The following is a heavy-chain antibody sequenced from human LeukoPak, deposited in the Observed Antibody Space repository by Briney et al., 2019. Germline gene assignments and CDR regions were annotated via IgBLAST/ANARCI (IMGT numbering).Heavy chain of an antibody. CDR2: LSGGGDST. V-gene: IGHV3-23*01. CDR3: AKGSSSGRPYYFDY. CDR1: GFTFSSYV. D-gene: IGHD6-19*01. J-gene: IGHJ4*02. Sequence: GGSLRLSCAASGFTFSSYVMSWVRQAPGKGLEWVSALSGGGDSTYYVDSVKGRFTTSRDNSKNTLYLQMNSRRAEDTAVYYCAKGSSSGRPYYFDYWGQGALVTVSS.